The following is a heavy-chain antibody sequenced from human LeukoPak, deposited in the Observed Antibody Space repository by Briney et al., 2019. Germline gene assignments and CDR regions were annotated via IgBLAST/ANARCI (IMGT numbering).Heavy chain of an antibody. CDR3: ARDTYIVVVPAAMNLGFDY. D-gene: IGHD2-2*01. V-gene: IGHV1-69*13. Sequence: GASVKVSCKASGGTFSSYAISWVRQAPGQGLGWMGGIIPIFGTANYAQKFQGRVTITADESTSTAYMELSSLRSEDTAVYYCARDTYIVVVPAAMNLGFDYWGQGTLVTVSS. CDR2: IIPIFGTA. CDR1: GGTFSSYA. J-gene: IGHJ4*02.